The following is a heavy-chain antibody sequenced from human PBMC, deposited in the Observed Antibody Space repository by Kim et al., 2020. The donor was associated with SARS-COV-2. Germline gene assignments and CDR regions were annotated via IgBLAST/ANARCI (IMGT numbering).Heavy chain of an antibody. J-gene: IGHJ6*02. CDR3: ARTLSPYYYGSGTFYGMDV. CDR1: GGSISSYY. V-gene: IGHV4-4*07. CDR2: IYTSGST. D-gene: IGHD3-10*01. Sequence: SETLSLTCTVSGGSISSYYWSWIRQPAGKGLEWIGRIYTSGSTNNNPSLKSRVTMSVDTSKNQFSLQLSSVTAADTAVYYCARTLSPYYYGSGTFYGMDVWGQGTTVTVSS.